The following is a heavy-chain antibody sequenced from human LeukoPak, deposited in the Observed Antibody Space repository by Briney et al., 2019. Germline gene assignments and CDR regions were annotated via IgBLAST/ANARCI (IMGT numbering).Heavy chain of an antibody. D-gene: IGHD1-26*01. V-gene: IGHV3-43*01. CDR3: AKDLYSGSFYFDF. CDR2: ISWDGGST. Sequence: GGSLRLSCAASGFTFDDYTMHWVRQAPGKGLEWVSLISWDGGSTYYADSVKGRFTISRDNRKKSLYLQMNSLRTEDTALYYCAKDLYSGSFYFDFWGQGTLVTVSS. J-gene: IGHJ4*02. CDR1: GFTFDDYT.